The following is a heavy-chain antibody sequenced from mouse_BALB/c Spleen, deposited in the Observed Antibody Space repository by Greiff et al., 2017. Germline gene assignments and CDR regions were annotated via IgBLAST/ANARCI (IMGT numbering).Heavy chain of an antibody. V-gene: IGHV1-82*01. CDR2: IYPGDGDT. CDR3: ARSPTMITTGAWFAY. D-gene: IGHD2-4*01. J-gene: IGHJ3*01. CDR1: GYAFSSSW. Sequence: VQRVESGPELVKPGASVKISCKASGYAFSSSWMNWVKQRPGQGLEWIGRIYPGDGDTNYNGKFKGKATLTADKSSSTAYMQLSSLTSVDSAVYFCARSPTMITTGAWFAYWGQGTLVTVSA.